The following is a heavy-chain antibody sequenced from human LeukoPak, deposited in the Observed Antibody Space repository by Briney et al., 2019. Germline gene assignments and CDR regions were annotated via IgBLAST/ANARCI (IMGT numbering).Heavy chain of an antibody. Sequence: PGGSLRLSCAASGFTFSSYWMSWVRQAPGKGLEWVSAISGSGGSTYYADSVKGRFTISRDNSKNTLYLQMNSLRAEDTAVYYCARDSGRGRGGSSWQLDYWGQGTLVTVSS. V-gene: IGHV3-23*01. CDR3: ARDSGRGRGGSSWQLDY. CDR1: GFTFSSYW. J-gene: IGHJ4*02. CDR2: ISGSGGST. D-gene: IGHD6-13*01.